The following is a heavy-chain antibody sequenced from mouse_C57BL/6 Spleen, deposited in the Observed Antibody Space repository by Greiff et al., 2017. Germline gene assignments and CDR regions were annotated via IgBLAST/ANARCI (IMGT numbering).Heavy chain of an antibody. Sequence: EVKLMESGGGLVQPGGSLKLSCAASGFTFSDYGMAWVRQAPRKGPEWVAFISNLAYSIYYADTVTGRFTISRENAKNTLYLEMSSLRSEDTAMYYCARHGAMDYWGKGTSVTVSS. CDR1: GFTFSDYG. CDR2: ISNLAYSI. J-gene: IGHJ4*01. CDR3: ARHGAMDY. V-gene: IGHV5-15*01.